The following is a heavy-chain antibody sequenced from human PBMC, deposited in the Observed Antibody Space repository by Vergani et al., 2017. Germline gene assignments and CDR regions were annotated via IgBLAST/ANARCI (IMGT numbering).Heavy chain of an antibody. Sequence: QVQLQESGPGLVKPSETLSLTCTVPGGSISSYYWSWIRQPPGKGLGWSGYIYYSGSTNYNPSLKSRVTISVDTSKNQFSLKLSSVTAADTAVYYCARGDIVVVPAAIRRNWFDPWGQGTLVTVSS. CDR3: ARGDIVVVPAAIRRNWFDP. CDR2: IYYSGST. V-gene: IGHV4-59*01. J-gene: IGHJ5*02. CDR1: GGSISSYY. D-gene: IGHD2-2*02.